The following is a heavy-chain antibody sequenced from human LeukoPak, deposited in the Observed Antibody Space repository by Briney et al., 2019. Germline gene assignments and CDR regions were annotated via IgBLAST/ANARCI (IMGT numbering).Heavy chain of an antibody. J-gene: IGHJ4*02. V-gene: IGHV3-11*01. CDR1: GFTFSDYY. CDR2: ISSSGSTI. CDR3: ARGEYEYSSGWYSGY. D-gene: IGHD6-19*01. Sequence: GGSLRLSCAASGFTFSDYYMSWIRQAPGKGLEWVSYISSSGSTIYYADSVKGRFTVSRDNAKNSLYLQMNSLRAEDTVVYYCARGEYEYSSGWYSGYWGQGTLVTVSS.